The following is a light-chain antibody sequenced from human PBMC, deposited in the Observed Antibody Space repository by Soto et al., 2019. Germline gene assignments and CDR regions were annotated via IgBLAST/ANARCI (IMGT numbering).Light chain of an antibody. CDR2: GAS. CDR1: QSISSW. Sequence: DIPTTQSPSTLSASVGDRVTITCRASQSISSWLAWYQQKPGRAPKLLIYGASSLQSGVPSRFSGSGSGTEFTLTISSLQPDDFATYYCQQYNNYPYTFGQGTKLQIK. V-gene: IGKV1-5*01. CDR3: QQYNNYPYT. J-gene: IGKJ2*01.